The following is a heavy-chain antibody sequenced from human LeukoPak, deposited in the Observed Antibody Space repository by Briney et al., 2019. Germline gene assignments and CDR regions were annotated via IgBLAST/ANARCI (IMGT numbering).Heavy chain of an antibody. D-gene: IGHD3-10*01. J-gene: IGHJ4*02. CDR2: IYYSGST. CDR1: GGSISSSSYY. V-gene: IGHV4-39*01. Sequence: SETLSLTCTVSGGSISSSSYYWGWIRQPPGKGLEWIGSIYYSGSTYYNPSLKSRVTISVDTSKNQFSLKLSSVTAADTAVYHCARRSLYGSGSKSFDYWGQGTLVTVSS. CDR3: ARRSLYGSGSKSFDY.